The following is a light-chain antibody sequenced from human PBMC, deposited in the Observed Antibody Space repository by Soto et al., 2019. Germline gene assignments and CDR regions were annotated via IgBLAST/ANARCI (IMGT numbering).Light chain of an antibody. CDR3: QQYGNSPPRT. Sequence: EIVLTQSPGTLSLSPGERATLSCRASQSVSSGYLAWYQQKPGQAPRLLIYDASSRATGIPDRFSGSGSGTDFTLTISRLGPEDFAVYYCQQYGNSPPRTFGQGTKVEIK. J-gene: IGKJ1*01. V-gene: IGKV3-20*01. CDR1: QSVSSGY. CDR2: DAS.